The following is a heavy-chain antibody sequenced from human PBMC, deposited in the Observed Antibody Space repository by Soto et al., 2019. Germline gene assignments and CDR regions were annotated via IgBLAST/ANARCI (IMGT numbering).Heavy chain of an antibody. CDR2: IYYSGST. CDR1: GGSISSSSYY. D-gene: IGHD2-8*01. Sequence: QLQLQESGPGLVKPSETLSLTCTVSGGSISSSSYYWDWIRQPPGKGLEGIGSIYYSGSTYYNQSRRIIVTISVDTAKNQFSLMLSSVTAADTAVYYCARRNGDCTNGICYLYFDYWGQGTLVTVSS. J-gene: IGHJ4*02. CDR3: ARRNGDCTNGICYLYFDY. V-gene: IGHV4-39*01.